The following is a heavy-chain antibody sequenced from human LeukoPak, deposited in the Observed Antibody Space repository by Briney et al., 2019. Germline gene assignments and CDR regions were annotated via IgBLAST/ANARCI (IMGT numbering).Heavy chain of an antibody. Sequence: SSVKVSCKASGYTFTGYYMHWVRQAPGQGLEWMGWINPNSGGTNYAQKFQGRVTMTRDTSISTAYMELSRLRSDDTAVYYCARDFDILGVIVCDYWGQGTLVTVSS. D-gene: IGHD3-16*01. J-gene: IGHJ4*02. CDR2: INPNSGGT. CDR1: GYTFTGYY. CDR3: ARDFDILGVIVCDY. V-gene: IGHV1-2*02.